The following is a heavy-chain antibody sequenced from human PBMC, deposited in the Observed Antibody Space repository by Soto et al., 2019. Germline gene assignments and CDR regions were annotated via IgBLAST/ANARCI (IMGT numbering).Heavy chain of an antibody. CDR1: GDSVSSNSAA. Sequence: SQTLSLTCAISGDSVSSNSAAWNWIRQSPSRGLEWLGKTYYRSKWYNEYAESVKSRITINPDTSKNQFSLQLNSVTPEDTAVYYCAREGRCVYSYGYYYYYGMHFWGPGTTVTVFS. J-gene: IGHJ6*02. D-gene: IGHD5-18*01. CDR3: AREGRCVYSYGYYYYYGMHF. CDR2: TYYRSKWYN. V-gene: IGHV6-1*01.